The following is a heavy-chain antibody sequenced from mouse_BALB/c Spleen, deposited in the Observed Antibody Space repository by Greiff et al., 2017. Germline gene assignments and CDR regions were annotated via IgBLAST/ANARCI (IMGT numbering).Heavy chain of an antibody. Sequence: EVQLQESGPGLVKPSQSLSLTCTVTGYSITSDYAWNWIRQFPGNKLEWMGYISYSGSTSYNPSLKSRISITRDTSKNQFFLQLNSVTTEDTATYYCARYYGSSYAFAYWGQGTLVTVSA. CDR2: ISYSGST. D-gene: IGHD1-1*01. V-gene: IGHV3-2*02. CDR1: GYSITSDYA. CDR3: ARYYGSSYAFAY. J-gene: IGHJ3*01.